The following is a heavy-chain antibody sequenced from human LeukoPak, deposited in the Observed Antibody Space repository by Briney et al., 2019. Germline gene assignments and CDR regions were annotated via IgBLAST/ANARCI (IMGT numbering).Heavy chain of an antibody. Sequence: GGSLRLPCAASGFTFSSYSMNWVRQAQGKGLEWVSYIDTSGSPIYYADSVKGRFTISRDNVKNSLYLQMNSLRVDDTAVYYCARGPPLFDPWGQGALVTVSS. CDR2: IDTSGSPI. J-gene: IGHJ5*02. CDR1: GFTFSSYS. V-gene: IGHV3-48*01. CDR3: ARGPPLFDP.